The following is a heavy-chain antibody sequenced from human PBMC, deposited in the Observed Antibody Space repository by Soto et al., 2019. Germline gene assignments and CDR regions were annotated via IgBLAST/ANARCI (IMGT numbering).Heavy chain of an antibody. D-gene: IGHD1-26*01. CDR1: GFTFSSYA. CDR3: ARDLAGATYYYYYGMDV. Sequence: GGSLRLSCAASGFTFSSYAMHWVRQAPGKGLEWVAVISYDGSNKYYADSVKGRFTISRDNSKNTLYLQMNSLRAEDTAVYYCARDLAGATYYYYYGMDVWGQGTTVTVSS. J-gene: IGHJ6*02. CDR2: ISYDGSNK. V-gene: IGHV3-30-3*01.